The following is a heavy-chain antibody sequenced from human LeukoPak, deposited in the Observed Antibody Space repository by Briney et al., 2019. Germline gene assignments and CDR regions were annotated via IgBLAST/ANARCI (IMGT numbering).Heavy chain of an antibody. CDR3: ARDNAGNQYSSGNFDL. CDR1: GFAVKSSY. J-gene: IGHJ4*02. V-gene: IGHV3-53*01. Sequence: GGSLRLSCAASGFAVKSSYMSWVRQAPGKGLEWVSVLYAGGESYYADSVLGRFTISRDNSNNTVFLEMNSLTADDTAVYFCARDNAGNQYSSGNFDLWGQGTLVTVSS. D-gene: IGHD3-10*01. CDR2: LYAGGES.